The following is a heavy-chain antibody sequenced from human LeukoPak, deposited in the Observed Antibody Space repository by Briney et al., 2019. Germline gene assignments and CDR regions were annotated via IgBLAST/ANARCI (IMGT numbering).Heavy chain of an antibody. CDR1: RFTFSSYS. D-gene: IGHD1-7*01. Sequence: GGSLRLSCAASRFTFSSYSMNWVRQAPGKGLEWVSSISSSSSYIYYADSVKGRFTISRDNAKNSLSLQMNSLRVEDTAVYYCVRDRNWNFNAFDIWGQGTTVTVSS. V-gene: IGHV3-21*01. CDR2: ISSSSSYI. CDR3: VRDRNWNFNAFDI. J-gene: IGHJ3*02.